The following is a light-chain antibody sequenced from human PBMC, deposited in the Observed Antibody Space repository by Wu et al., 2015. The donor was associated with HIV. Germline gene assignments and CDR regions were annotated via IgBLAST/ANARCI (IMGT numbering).Light chain of an antibody. CDR1: QSVRNY. V-gene: IGKV3-11*01. CDR3: QQRSNWPWT. Sequence: EIVLTQSPATLSLSPGERATLSCRASQSVRNYLAWFQQKPGQAPRLLIYDASNRATGIPARFSGSGSGTDFTLTISSLEPEDFALYYCQQRSNWPWTFGQGTMVEFK. CDR2: DAS. J-gene: IGKJ1*01.